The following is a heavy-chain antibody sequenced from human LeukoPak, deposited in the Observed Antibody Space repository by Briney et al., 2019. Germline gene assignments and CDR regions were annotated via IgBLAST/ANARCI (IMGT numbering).Heavy chain of an antibody. V-gene: IGHV3-23*01. J-gene: IGHJ4*02. CDR2: ISGSGVST. D-gene: IGHD6-19*01. Sequence: GRSLRLSCAASGFTFSTYAMSWVRQAPGKGLEWVSAISGSGVSTYYADSVKGRFTISRDNSKNTLYLQMNSLRAEDTAVYYCAKEEQWLPGDYWGQGTLVTASS. CDR3: AKEEQWLPGDY. CDR1: GFTFSTYA.